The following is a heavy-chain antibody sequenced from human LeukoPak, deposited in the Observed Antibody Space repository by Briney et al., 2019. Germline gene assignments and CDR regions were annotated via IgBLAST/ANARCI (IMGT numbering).Heavy chain of an antibody. CDR2: IHYDGSNN. V-gene: IGHV3-30*02. Sequence: GGSLRLSCAASGFTFSSYAMHWVRQAPGKGLEWVAFIHYDGSNNYYADSVKGRFTISRDNSKNTLYLQINTLRAEDTAVYYCAKAEGGLGYSYGLNFDYWGQGTLVTVSS. CDR1: GFTFSSYA. CDR3: AKAEGGLGYSYGLNFDY. J-gene: IGHJ4*02. D-gene: IGHD5-18*01.